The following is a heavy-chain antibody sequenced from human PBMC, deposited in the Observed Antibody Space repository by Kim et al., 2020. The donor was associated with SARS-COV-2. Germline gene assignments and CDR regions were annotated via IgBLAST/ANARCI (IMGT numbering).Heavy chain of an antibody. CDR2: ISYDGSNK. Sequence: GGSLRLSCAASGFTFSSYAMHWVRQAPGKGLEWVAVISYDGSNKYYADSVKGRFTISRDNSKNTLYLQMNSLRAEDTAVYYCARGFWSGYFYPFDYWGQGTLVTVSS. CDR3: ARGFWSGYFYPFDY. D-gene: IGHD3-3*01. J-gene: IGHJ4*02. CDR1: GFTFSSYA. V-gene: IGHV3-30-3*01.